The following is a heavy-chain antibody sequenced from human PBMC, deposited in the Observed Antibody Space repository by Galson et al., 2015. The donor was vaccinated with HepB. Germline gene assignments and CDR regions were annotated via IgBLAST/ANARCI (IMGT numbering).Heavy chain of an antibody. V-gene: IGHV6-1*01. Sequence: CAISGDSVSSPSAAWNWIRQSPSRGLEWLGRTYYRSKWYNDYAVSVNSRITINPDTSKNQFSLQLNSVTPEDTAVYYCARRTENTFDIWGQGTMVTVSS. CDR2: TYYRSKWYN. D-gene: IGHD2/OR15-2a*01. J-gene: IGHJ3*02. CDR1: GDSVSSPSAA. CDR3: ARRTENTFDI.